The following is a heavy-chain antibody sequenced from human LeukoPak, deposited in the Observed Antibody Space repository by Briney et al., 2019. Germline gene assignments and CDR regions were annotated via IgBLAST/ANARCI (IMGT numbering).Heavy chain of an antibody. CDR1: GGSISSSSYY. J-gene: IGHJ4*02. CDR2: IYYSGST. CDR3: ARIIAYYYDSSGYH. D-gene: IGHD3-22*01. V-gene: IGHV4-39*01. Sequence: SETLSLTCTVSGGSISSSSYYWGWIRQPPGKGLEWIGSIYYSGSTYYNPSLKSRVTISVETSKNQFSLKLSSVTAADTAVYYCARIIAYYYDSSGYHWGQGTLVTVSS.